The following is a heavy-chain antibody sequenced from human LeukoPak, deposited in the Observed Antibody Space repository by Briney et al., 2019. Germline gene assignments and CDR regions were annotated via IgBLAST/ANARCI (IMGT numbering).Heavy chain of an antibody. CDR3: ATYRQVLLPFES. D-gene: IGHD2-8*02. J-gene: IGHJ4*02. Sequence: QTGGSLRLSCAASGFTLRSSDMNWIRQAPGKGLEWVSAISGSVGGTTYYANSVRGRFTISRDNSKSTLSLQMNSLRAEDTAIYYCATYRQVLLPFESWGQGTLVTVSS. CDR1: GFTLRSSD. V-gene: IGHV3-23*01. CDR2: ISGSVGGTT.